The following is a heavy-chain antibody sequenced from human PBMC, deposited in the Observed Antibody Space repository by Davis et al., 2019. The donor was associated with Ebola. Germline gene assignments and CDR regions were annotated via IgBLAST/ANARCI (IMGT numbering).Heavy chain of an antibody. Sequence: GESLNISCAASGFTFSDYYMSWLRQAPGKGQEWVSYISSSGSTIYYADSVKGRFTISRDNAKNSLYLQMNSLRAEDTAVYYCARERAVAYFDYWGQGTLVTVSS. CDR2: ISSSGSTI. CDR3: ARERAVAYFDY. J-gene: IGHJ4*02. CDR1: GFTFSDYY. V-gene: IGHV3-11*04. D-gene: IGHD6-19*01.